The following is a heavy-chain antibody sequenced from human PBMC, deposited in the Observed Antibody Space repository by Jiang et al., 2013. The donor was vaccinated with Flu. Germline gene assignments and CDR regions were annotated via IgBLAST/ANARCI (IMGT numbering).Heavy chain of an antibody. Sequence: GPGLVKPSETLSLTCTVSGGSISSYYWSWIRQPPGKGLEWIGYIYYSGSTNYNPSLKSRVTISVDTSKNQFSLKLSSVTAADTAVYYCAREINDDSSGYYYVGDWFDPWGQGTLVTVSS. CDR3: AREINDDSSGYYYVGDWFDP. J-gene: IGHJ5*02. CDR2: IYYSGST. CDR1: GGSISSYY. D-gene: IGHD3-22*01. V-gene: IGHV4-59*01.